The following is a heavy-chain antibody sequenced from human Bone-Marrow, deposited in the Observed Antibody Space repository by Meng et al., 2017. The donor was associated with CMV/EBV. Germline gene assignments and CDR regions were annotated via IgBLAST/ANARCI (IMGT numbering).Heavy chain of an antibody. CDR1: GFTVSRNY. D-gene: IGHD2-2*01. CDR3: ARDRGVVVPAAIITGTTSLNGMDV. Sequence: GESLKISCAASGFTVSRNYMSWVRQAPGKGLEWVAVISYDGSNKYYADSVKGRFTISRDNSKNTLYLQMNSLRAEDTAVYYCARDRGVVVPAAIITGTTSLNGMDVWGQGTTVTVSS. V-gene: IGHV3-30-3*01. CDR2: ISYDGSNK. J-gene: IGHJ6*02.